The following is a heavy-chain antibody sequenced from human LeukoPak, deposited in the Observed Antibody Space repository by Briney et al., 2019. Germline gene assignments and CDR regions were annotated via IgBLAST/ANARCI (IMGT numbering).Heavy chain of an antibody. CDR2: INHSGST. D-gene: IGHD3-22*01. J-gene: IGHJ4*02. CDR1: GGSFSGYY. CDR3: ARGGSLFLGATMKNFDY. V-gene: IGHV4-34*01. Sequence: PSETLSLTCAVYGGSFSGYYRSWIRQPPGKGLEWIGEINHSGSTNYNPSLKSRVTISVDTSKNQFSLKLSSVTAADTAVYYCARGGSLFLGATMKNFDYWGQGTLVTVSS.